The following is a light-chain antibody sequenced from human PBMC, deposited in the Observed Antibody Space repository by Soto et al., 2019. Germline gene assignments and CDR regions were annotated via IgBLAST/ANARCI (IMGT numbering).Light chain of an antibody. CDR3: QQSYSTPWT. CDR2: AAS. J-gene: IGKJ1*01. CDR1: QSISSY. V-gene: IGKV1-39*01. Sequence: DIQMTQSPSSLSASVGDRFTITCRARQSISSYLNWYQQRPWKAPKLLIYAASSLQSGVRSRFSGSGSGTDFTLTISSLQPEDFATYYCQQSYSTPWTFGQGTKVDIK.